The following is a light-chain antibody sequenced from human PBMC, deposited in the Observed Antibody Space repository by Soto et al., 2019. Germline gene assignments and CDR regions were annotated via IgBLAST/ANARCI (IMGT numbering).Light chain of an antibody. V-gene: IGLV1-47*02. CDR3: SAWDVSRSGYV. J-gene: IGLJ1*01. Sequence: QSVLTQAPSASGTPGQRVTISCSGSSFNIGSNYVYWYQQLPGTAPKLVLFSNDQRPSGIPDRISGSKSGTSASLAISGLGSEDEADYYCSAWDVSRSGYVFGTGTKLTVL. CDR1: SFNIGSNY. CDR2: SND.